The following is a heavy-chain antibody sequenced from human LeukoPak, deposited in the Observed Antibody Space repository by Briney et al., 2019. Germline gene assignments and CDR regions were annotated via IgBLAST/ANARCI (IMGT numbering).Heavy chain of an antibody. CDR2: IRGSGGST. V-gene: IGHV3-23*01. D-gene: IGHD6-6*01. Sequence: GGSLRLSCAASGFIVNSYVMSWVRQAPGKGLEWVSLIRGSGGSTYYADSVRGRFTISRDNSKNTLYLQMNSLRAEDTAVYYCARSSYSSSSSVWGQGTMVTVSS. CDR1: GFIVNSYV. CDR3: ARSSYSSSSSV. J-gene: IGHJ3*01.